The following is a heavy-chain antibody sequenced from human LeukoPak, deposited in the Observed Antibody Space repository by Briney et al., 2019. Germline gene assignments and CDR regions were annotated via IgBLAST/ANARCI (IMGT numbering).Heavy chain of an antibody. D-gene: IGHD3-10*01. CDR1: GFTFSTYA. CDR3: AKRAEFGGFDP. CDR2: ISTSVGST. Sequence: GGSLRLSCAASGFTFSTYAMTWVRQAPGKGLEWVSSISTSVGSTYYADSVKGRFTISRDNSNNTLYLQMNSLTAEDTAVYYCAKRAEFGGFDPWGQGTLVTVSS. V-gene: IGHV3-23*01. J-gene: IGHJ5*02.